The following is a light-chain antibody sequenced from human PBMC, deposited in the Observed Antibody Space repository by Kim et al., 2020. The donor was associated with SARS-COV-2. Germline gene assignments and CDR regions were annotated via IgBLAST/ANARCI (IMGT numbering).Light chain of an antibody. CDR3: LLYYGGVWV. CDR1: PGAVTSGYY. J-gene: IGLJ3*02. Sequence: PGGTVTLTCASNPGAVTSGYYPNWFLLKPGQAPRSMIHTASGRHSWTPARFSGSLLGGKAALTLSGVQPEDEAEYYCLLYYGGVWVFGGGTQLTVL. CDR2: TAS. V-gene: IGLV7-43*01.